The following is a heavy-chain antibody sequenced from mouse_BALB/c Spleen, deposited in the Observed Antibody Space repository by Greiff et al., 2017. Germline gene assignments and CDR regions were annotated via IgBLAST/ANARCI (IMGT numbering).Heavy chain of an antibody. Sequence: EVKLMESGGGLVQPGGSMKLSCVASGFTFSNYWMNWVRQSPEKGLEWVAEIRLKSNNYATHYAESVKGRFTISRDDSKGSVYLQMNNLRAEDTGIYYCTPLNYYGSSIFAYWGQGTLVTVSA. CDR3: TPLNYYGSSIFAY. D-gene: IGHD1-1*01. CDR2: IRLKSNNYAT. V-gene: IGHV6-6*02. J-gene: IGHJ3*01. CDR1: GFTFSNYW.